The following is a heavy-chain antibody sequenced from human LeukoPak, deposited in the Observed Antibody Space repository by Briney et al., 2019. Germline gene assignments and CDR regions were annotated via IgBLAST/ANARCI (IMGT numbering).Heavy chain of an antibody. CDR3: AKDRSVFWSGYPLPFDY. CDR2: ISGSGGST. D-gene: IGHD3-3*01. CDR1: GFTFSSYA. J-gene: IGHJ4*02. Sequence: GGSLRLSCEATGFTFSSYAMSWVRQAPGKGLEWVSAISGSGGSTYYADSVKGRFTISRDNSKNTLYLQMNSLRAEDTAVYYCAKDRSVFWSGYPLPFDYWGQGTLVTVSS. V-gene: IGHV3-23*01.